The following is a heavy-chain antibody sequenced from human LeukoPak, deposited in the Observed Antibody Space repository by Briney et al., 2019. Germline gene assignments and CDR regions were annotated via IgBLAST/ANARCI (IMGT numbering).Heavy chain of an antibody. V-gene: IGHV1-69*05. D-gene: IGHD5-18*01. CDR2: IIPIFGTA. Sequence: ASVKVSCKASGGTFSSYAISWVRQAPGQGLEWMGRIIPIFGTANYAQKFQCRVTITTDESTSTAYMELSSLRSEDTAVYYCAREGYSYGLEFPYYFDYWGQGTLVTVSS. CDR1: GGTFSSYA. J-gene: IGHJ4*02. CDR3: AREGYSYGLEFPYYFDY.